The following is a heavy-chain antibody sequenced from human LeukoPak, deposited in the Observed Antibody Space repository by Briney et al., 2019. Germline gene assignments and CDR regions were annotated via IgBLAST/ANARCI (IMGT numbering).Heavy chain of an antibody. CDR1: GFTFSSYA. Sequence: PGGSLRLSCAASGFTFSSYAMHWVRQAPGKGLEYVSAISSNGGSTYYANSVKGRFTISRDNSKNTLYLQMGSLRAEDMAVYYCARDDYSTFDYWGQGTLVTVSS. CDR3: ARDDYSTFDY. V-gene: IGHV3-64*01. CDR2: ISSNGGST. D-gene: IGHD4-11*01. J-gene: IGHJ4*02.